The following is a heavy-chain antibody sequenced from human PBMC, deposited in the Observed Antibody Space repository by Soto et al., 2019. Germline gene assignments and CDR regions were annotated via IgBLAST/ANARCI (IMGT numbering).Heavy chain of an antibody. J-gene: IGHJ4*02. V-gene: IGHV3-13*04. CDR1: GFTFSSYD. CDR2: IGTAGDT. D-gene: IGHD3-10*01. Sequence: PGGSLRLSCAASGFTFSSYDMHWVRQATGKGLEWVSAIGTAGDTYYPGSVKGRFTISRENAKNSLYLQMNSLRAGDTAVYYCARGGSGSSDLYYFDYWGQGTLVTVSS. CDR3: ARGGSGSSDLYYFDY.